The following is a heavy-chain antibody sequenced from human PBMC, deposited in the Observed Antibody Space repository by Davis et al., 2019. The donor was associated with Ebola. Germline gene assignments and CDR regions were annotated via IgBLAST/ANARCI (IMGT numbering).Heavy chain of an antibody. CDR1: GFTFRSSW. CDR2: SNGDGSST. Sequence: GESLKISCAASGFTFRSSWMHWVRQAPGKGLVWVSRSNGDGSSTIYADSVKGRFTISRDNTKSTLYLQMNTLRAEDTAVYYCARGTGSYYALTYWGQGTLVTVSS. D-gene: IGHD1-26*01. J-gene: IGHJ4*02. CDR3: ARGTGSYYALTY. V-gene: IGHV3-74*01.